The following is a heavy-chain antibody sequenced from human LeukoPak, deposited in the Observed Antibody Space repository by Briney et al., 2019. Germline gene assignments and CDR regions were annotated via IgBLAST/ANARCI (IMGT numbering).Heavy chain of an antibody. CDR3: AKDIVDGYNQGYYFDY. CDR2: ISWNSGSI. Sequence: PGGSLRLSCAASGFTFDDYAMHWVRQAPGKGLEWVSGISWNSGSIGYADSVKGRFTISRDNAKNSLYLQMNSLRAEDTALYYCAKDIVDGYNQGYYFDYWGQGTLVTVSS. CDR1: GFTFDDYA. D-gene: IGHD5-24*01. V-gene: IGHV3-9*01. J-gene: IGHJ4*02.